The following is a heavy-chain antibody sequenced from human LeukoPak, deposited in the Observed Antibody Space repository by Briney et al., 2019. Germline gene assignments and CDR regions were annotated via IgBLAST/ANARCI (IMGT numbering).Heavy chain of an antibody. J-gene: IGHJ4*02. CDR3: AKRDYFDSSGYYEHYFDY. CDR2: ISGSGGST. Sequence: GGSLRLSCAASGFTFRTASMSWVRQAPGKGLEWVSGISGSGGSTYYADSVKGRYTISRDNTKNTLYLQMNSLRAEDTAIYYCAKRDYFDSSGYYEHYFDYWGQGTLVTVSS. CDR1: GFTFRTAS. D-gene: IGHD3-22*01. V-gene: IGHV3-23*01.